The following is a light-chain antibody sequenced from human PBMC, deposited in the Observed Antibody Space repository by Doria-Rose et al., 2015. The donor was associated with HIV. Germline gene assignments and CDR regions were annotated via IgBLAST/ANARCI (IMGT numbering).Light chain of an antibody. CDR2: DAS. J-gene: IGKJ5*01. CDR3: QQYGASRGT. V-gene: IGKV3-20*01. Sequence: TQSPGTLSLSPGERATLSCRASQRVKSSYLAWYQQKPGQAPRLLIYDASTRATGIPDRFSGGGSGTGFTLTISRLEPEDVAVYYCQQYGASRGTFGQGTRLEIK. CDR1: QRVKSSY.